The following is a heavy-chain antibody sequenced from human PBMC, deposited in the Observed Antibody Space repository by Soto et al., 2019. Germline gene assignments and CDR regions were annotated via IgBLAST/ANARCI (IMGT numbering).Heavy chain of an antibody. CDR1: GGSISSSNW. CDR3: ATRFSRSWYYFDY. CDR2: IYHSGST. D-gene: IGHD6-13*01. Sequence: SETLSLTCAVSGGSISSSNWWSWVRQPPGKGLEWIGEIYHSGSTNYNPSLKSRVTISVDKSKNQFSLKLSSVTAADTAVYYCATRFSRSWYYFDYWGQGTLVTVSS. V-gene: IGHV4-4*02. J-gene: IGHJ4*02.